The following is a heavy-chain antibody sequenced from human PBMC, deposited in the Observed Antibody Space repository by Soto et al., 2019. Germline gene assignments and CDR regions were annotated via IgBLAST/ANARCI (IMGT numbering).Heavy chain of an antibody. V-gene: IGHV1-69*01. Sequence: QVQLVQSGAEVKKPGSSVKVSCKASGGTFSSYAISWVRQAPGQGLEWMGGIIPIFGTANYAQKFQGRVTMTADESTSTAYMELSSLRSADTSVYYCARVSEASYGDFCYAFDIWGQGTMVTVSS. J-gene: IGHJ3*02. D-gene: IGHD4-17*01. CDR1: GGTFSSYA. CDR2: IIPIFGTA. CDR3: ARVSEASYGDFCYAFDI.